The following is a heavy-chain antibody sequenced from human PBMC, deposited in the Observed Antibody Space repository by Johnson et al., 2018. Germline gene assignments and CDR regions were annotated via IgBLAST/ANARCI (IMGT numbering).Heavy chain of an antibody. CDR2: ISWNSGSI. V-gene: IGHV3-9*01. D-gene: IGHD3-10*01. J-gene: IGHJ6*03. Sequence: EVQLLESGGGLVQXGRSLRLXCAASGFTFDDYAMHWVRQGTGKGLEWVSGISWNSGSIGYADSVKGRFTISRDNAKNSLYLQMNSLRAEDTALYYFAKEGWFGGNYNYYYMDVWGKGTTVTVSS. CDR1: GFTFDDYA. CDR3: AKEGWFGGNYNYYYMDV.